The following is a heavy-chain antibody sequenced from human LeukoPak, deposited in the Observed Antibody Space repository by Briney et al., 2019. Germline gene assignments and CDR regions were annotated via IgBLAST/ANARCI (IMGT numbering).Heavy chain of an antibody. Sequence: SSETLSLTCTVSGGSISSYHWSWIRQPPGKGLECIGYIYYSGSTHYNPSLKSRVTISVDTSKNQFSLKLSSVTAADTAVYSCARARNYYDSSDYYYEGDAFDIWGQGTMVTVSS. D-gene: IGHD3-22*01. CDR2: IYYSGST. CDR1: GGSISSYH. V-gene: IGHV4-59*01. J-gene: IGHJ3*02. CDR3: ARARNYYDSSDYYYEGDAFDI.